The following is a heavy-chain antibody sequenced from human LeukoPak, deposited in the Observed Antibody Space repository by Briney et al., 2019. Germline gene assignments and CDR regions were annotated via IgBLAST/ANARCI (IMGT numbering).Heavy chain of an antibody. Sequence: SVKVSCKASGGTFSSYAISWVRQAPGQGLEWMEGIIPIFGTANYAQKFQGRVTITADESTSTAYMELSSLRSEDTAVYYCATSGIFGVVNQVRYYYYGMDVWGQGTTVTVSS. J-gene: IGHJ6*02. V-gene: IGHV1-69*13. CDR1: GGTFSSYA. CDR3: ATSGIFGVVNQVRYYYYGMDV. D-gene: IGHD3-3*01. CDR2: IIPIFGTA.